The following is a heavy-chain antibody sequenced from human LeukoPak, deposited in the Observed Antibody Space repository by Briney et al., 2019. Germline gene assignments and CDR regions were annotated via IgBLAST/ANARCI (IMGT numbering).Heavy chain of an antibody. V-gene: IGHV4-4*02. CDR3: ARLTSSWYQDWYFDL. Sequence: SGTLSLTCAVSGGSISSSNWWSWVRQPPGQGLEWIGEIYHSGSTNYNPSLKGRVTMSVDTSKNQFSLKLSSVTAADTAVYYCARLTSSWYQDWYFDLWGRGALVTVSS. D-gene: IGHD6-13*01. CDR1: GGSISSSNW. CDR2: IYHSGST. J-gene: IGHJ2*01.